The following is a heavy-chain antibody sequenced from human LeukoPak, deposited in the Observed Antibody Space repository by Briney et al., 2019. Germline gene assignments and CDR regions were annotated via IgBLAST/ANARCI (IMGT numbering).Heavy chain of an antibody. Sequence: GGTLRLSCAASGFTFSSYGMSCVRQAPGKGLEWVSAISGSGGSTYYADSVKGRFTISRDNSKNTLYLQMNSLRAEDTAVYYCAKKEYQGDYDYLWGVIVYWGQGTLVTVSS. J-gene: IGHJ4*02. CDR3: AKKEYQGDYDYLWGVIVY. D-gene: IGHD3-16*02. CDR2: ISGSGGST. CDR1: GFTFSSYG. V-gene: IGHV3-23*01.